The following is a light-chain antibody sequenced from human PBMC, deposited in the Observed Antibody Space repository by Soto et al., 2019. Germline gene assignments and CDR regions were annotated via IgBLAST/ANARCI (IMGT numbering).Light chain of an antibody. CDR1: SSDVGHYNS. CDR2: DVY. CDR3: CSDAATYRV. V-gene: IGLV2-11*01. J-gene: IGLJ3*02. Sequence: QSVLTQSRSVSGSPGQSVTISCTGTSSDVGHYNSVSWYQQHPGKAPKLIIYDVYKRPSGVPDRFSGSKSANTASLTISGLQPEDEADYYCCSDAATYRVFGGGTQLTVL.